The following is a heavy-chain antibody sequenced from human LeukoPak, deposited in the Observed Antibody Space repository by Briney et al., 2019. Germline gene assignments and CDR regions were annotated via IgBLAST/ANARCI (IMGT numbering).Heavy chain of an antibody. CDR3: AELGITMIGGV. Sequence: GGSLRLSCAASGFTFDDYAMHWVRQAPGKGLEWVSGISWNGGSIVYADSVKGRFTISRDNAKNSLYLQMNSLRAEDTAVYYCAELGITMIGGVWGKGTTVTISS. J-gene: IGHJ6*04. CDR1: GFTFDDYA. CDR2: ISWNGGSI. V-gene: IGHV3-9*01. D-gene: IGHD3-10*02.